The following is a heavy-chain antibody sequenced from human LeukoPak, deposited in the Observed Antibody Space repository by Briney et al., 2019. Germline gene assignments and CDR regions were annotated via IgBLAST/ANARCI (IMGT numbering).Heavy chain of an antibody. CDR1: GFSFSSYR. CDR2: ISSDSSYI. Sequence: GGSLRLACAASGFSFSSYRMNWVRQAPGKGLEWVSSISSDSSYIYYADSVKGRFTISRDNARKSLYLQMNSLRAEDTAVYYCAREYIVPFYDWGQGTLVTVSS. CDR3: AREYIVPFYD. D-gene: IGHD2-21*01. J-gene: IGHJ4*02. V-gene: IGHV3-21*01.